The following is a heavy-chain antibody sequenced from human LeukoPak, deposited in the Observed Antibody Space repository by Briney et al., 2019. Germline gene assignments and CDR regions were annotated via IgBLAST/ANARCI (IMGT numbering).Heavy chain of an antibody. CDR1: GFTFSDYY. V-gene: IGHV3-11*01. CDR2: ISSSGSTI. J-gene: IGHJ5*02. Sequence: PGGSLRLSCAASGFTFSDYYMSWIRQAPGKGLEWVSYISSSGSTIYYADSVKGRFTISRDNAKNSLYLQVNSLRAEDTAVYYCARERYSSGWYWFDPWGQGTLVTVSS. D-gene: IGHD6-19*01. CDR3: ARERYSSGWYWFDP.